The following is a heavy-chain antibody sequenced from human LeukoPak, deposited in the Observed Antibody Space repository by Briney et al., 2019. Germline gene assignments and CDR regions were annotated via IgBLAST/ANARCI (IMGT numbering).Heavy chain of an antibody. CDR1: GFTFRSYE. J-gene: IGHJ4*02. CDR2: ISSSGSTI. Sequence: GRSLRLSCAASGFTFRSYEMNWVSQAPGKGLEWVSYISSSGSTIHYADSVKGRFTISRDNAKNSLYLQMNSLRAEDTAVYYCARVVYSSGWVPYWGQGTLVTVSS. D-gene: IGHD6-19*01. V-gene: IGHV3-48*03. CDR3: ARVVYSSGWVPY.